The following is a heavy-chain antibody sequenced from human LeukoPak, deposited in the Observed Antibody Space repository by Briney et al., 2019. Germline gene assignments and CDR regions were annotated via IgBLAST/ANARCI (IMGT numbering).Heavy chain of an antibody. CDR2: MNHSGST. Sequence: PSETLSLTFAVYGGSFSGYYWSWIRQPPGKGLEWIGEMNHSGSTNYNPSLKSRVTISVDTSKNQFSLKLSSVTAADTAVYYCARSYYDSSGYYLANWFDPWGQGTLVTVSS. CDR1: GGSFSGYY. D-gene: IGHD3-22*01. V-gene: IGHV4-34*01. J-gene: IGHJ5*02. CDR3: ARSYYDSSGYYLANWFDP.